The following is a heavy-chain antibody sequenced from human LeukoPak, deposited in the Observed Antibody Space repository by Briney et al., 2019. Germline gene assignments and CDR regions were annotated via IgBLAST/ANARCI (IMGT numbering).Heavy chain of an antibody. CDR1: GFTFTSHW. V-gene: IGHV3-7*01. D-gene: IGHD2-8*01. Sequence: GGSLRLSCAASGFTFTSHWMSWVRQAPGKGLEWVARMNLDGSEKYYVDSVKGRFTISRDNAKTSLYLEMNSLRAEDTAVYYCARGATYCTNGVCYTRFDYWGQGTLVTVSS. CDR3: ARGATYCTNGVCYTRFDY. CDR2: MNLDGSEK. J-gene: IGHJ4*02.